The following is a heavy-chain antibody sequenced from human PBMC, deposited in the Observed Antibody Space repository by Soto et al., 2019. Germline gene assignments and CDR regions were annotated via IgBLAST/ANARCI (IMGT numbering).Heavy chain of an antibody. J-gene: IGHJ4*02. CDR1: CGPISSSNW. D-gene: IGHD2-15*01. CDR2: IFRSGST. Sequence: QGQLQESAPGLVKPSGTLSLTCAVSCGPISSSNWWSWVRQPPGRGLEWIGEIFRSGSTNYNPSLKSRVTISVDKSKNQFSLKLSSVTAADTAVYYCARRYCSGGSCYIDYWGQGTLVTVSS. CDR3: ARRYCSGGSCYIDY. V-gene: IGHV4-4*02.